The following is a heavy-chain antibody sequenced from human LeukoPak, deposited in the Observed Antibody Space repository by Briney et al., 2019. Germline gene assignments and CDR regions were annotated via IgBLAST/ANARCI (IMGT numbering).Heavy chain of an antibody. D-gene: IGHD2-15*01. J-gene: IGHJ4*02. CDR3: AKDLVVVVAATVDY. V-gene: IGHV3-23*01. CDR2: ISFSGDPT. CDR1: GFTFSSYG. Sequence: GGSLRLSCAASGFTFSSYGMSWVRQAPGKGLEWVSGISFSGDPTYYPDSVKGRFTISRDNSKNTLYLQMNSLRAEDTAVYYCAKDLVVVVAATVDYWGQGTLVTVSS.